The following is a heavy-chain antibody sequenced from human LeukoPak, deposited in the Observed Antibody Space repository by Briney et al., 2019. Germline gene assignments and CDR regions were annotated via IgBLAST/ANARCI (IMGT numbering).Heavy chain of an antibody. J-gene: IGHJ4*02. V-gene: IGHV3-33*01. CDR3: LREVDWKYAFDY. Sequence: PGGSLRLSCVASGFKFSDYGMHWVRQAPGKGLEWVAVIRPDGSHISYVDPVKGRFTISRDNSNNMLYLQMSSLRAEDTALYYCLREVDWKYAFDYWGRGTLVTVSS. CDR2: IRPDGSHI. CDR1: GFKFSDYG. D-gene: IGHD1-7*01.